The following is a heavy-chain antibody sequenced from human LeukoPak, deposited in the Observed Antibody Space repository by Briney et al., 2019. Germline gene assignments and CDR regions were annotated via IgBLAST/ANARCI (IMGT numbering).Heavy chain of an antibody. CDR2: ISGSGGST. D-gene: IGHD5-18*01. J-gene: IGHJ4*02. Sequence: GGSLRLSCAASGFTFSSYAMSWVRQAPGKGLEWVSAISGSGGSTYYADSVKGRFTISRDNSKNTLYLQTNSLRAEDTAVYYCAKDLKYSYGVDYWGQGTLVTVSS. V-gene: IGHV3-23*01. CDR1: GFTFSSYA. CDR3: AKDLKYSYGVDY.